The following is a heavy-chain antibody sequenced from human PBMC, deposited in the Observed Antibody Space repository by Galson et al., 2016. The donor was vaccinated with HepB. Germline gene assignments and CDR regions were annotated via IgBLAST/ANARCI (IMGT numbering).Heavy chain of an antibody. CDR1: GFTFSRYG. CDR3: AAPSGFYSKDAFDI. CDR2: ISYDGSYK. D-gene: IGHD3-22*01. J-gene: IGHJ3*02. V-gene: IGHV3-30*03. Sequence: SLRLSCAASGFTFSRYGIHWVRQAQGKGLEWVAVISYDGSYKFYADSVKGRFTISRDNSKNTLYLQMNSLRAEDTAVYCCAAPSGFYSKDAFDIWGQGTMVTVSS.